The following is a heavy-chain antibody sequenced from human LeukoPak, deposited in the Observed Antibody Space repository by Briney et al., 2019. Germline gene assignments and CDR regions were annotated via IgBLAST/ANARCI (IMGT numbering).Heavy chain of an antibody. V-gene: IGHV3-23*01. CDR2: ISGSGGTT. J-gene: IGHJ4*02. Sequence: PGGSLRLSCAASAFISSSYIMSWVRQAPGKGLEWVAAISGSGGTTTYGDSVKGGFTISRDNSKDTLYMQMNRLRADDKAVDYLSKKIEISDLRYIYYWGQGTLVTVSS. D-gene: IGHD3-9*01. CDR1: AFISSSYI. CDR3: SKKIEISDLRYIYY.